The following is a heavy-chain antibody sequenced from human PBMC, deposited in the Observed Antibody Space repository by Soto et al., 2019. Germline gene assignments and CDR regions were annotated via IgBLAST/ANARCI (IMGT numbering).Heavy chain of an antibody. CDR2: INHSGST. CDR3: ARGLEGHWNWGLYYYYYGMDV. D-gene: IGHD1-7*01. Sequence: PSETLSLTCAVYCGSFSGYYWSWIRQPPGKGLEWIGEINHSGSTNYNPSLKSRVTISVDTSKNQFSLKLSSVTAADTAVYYCARGLEGHWNWGLYYYYYGMDVWGQGTTVTVSS. CDR1: CGSFSGYY. V-gene: IGHV4-34*01. J-gene: IGHJ6*02.